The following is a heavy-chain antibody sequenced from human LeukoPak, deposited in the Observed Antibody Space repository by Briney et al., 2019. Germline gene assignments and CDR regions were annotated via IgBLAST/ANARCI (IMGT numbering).Heavy chain of an antibody. Sequence: GGSLRLSCAASGFTFSSYAMSWVRQAPGKGLEWVSAISGSGGSTYYADSVKGRFTISRDNSKNTLYLQMNSLRAEDTAVYYCARDNSNYGWFDPWGQGTLVTVSS. J-gene: IGHJ5*02. D-gene: IGHD4-11*01. CDR3: ARDNSNYGWFDP. CDR2: ISGSGGST. CDR1: GFTFSSYA. V-gene: IGHV3-23*01.